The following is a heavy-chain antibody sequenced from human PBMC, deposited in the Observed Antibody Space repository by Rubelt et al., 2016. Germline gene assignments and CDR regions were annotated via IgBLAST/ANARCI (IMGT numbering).Heavy chain of an antibody. J-gene: IGHJ5*02. D-gene: IGHD4-17*01. CDR1: GGSFSGSY. Sequence: QVQLQQWGAGLLKPSETLSLTCAVYGGSFSGSYWSWIRQPPGKGLEWIGEINHSGSTTYNPSLKSRVTISVDTSKNQFSRKLSSVTAADTGVYYCARAVGDYGENGWFDPWGQGTLVTVSS. CDR2: INHSGST. CDR3: ARAVGDYGENGWFDP. V-gene: IGHV4-34*01.